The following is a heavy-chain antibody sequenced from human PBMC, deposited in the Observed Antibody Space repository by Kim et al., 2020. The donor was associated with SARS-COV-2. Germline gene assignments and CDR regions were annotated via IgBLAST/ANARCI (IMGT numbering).Heavy chain of an antibody. D-gene: IGHD5-12*01. Sequence: SETLSLTCTVSGGSISSGDYYWSWIRQPPGKGLEWIGYIYYSGSTYYNPSLKSRVTISVDTSKNQFSLKLSSVTAADTAVYYCARDFSSGYDRHPPADAFDIWGQGTMVTVSS. CDR2: IYYSGST. CDR1: GGSISSGDYY. V-gene: IGHV4-30-4*01. J-gene: IGHJ3*02. CDR3: ARDFSSGYDRHPPADAFDI.